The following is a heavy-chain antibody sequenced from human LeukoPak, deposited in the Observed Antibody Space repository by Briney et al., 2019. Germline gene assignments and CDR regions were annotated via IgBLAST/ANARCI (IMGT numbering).Heavy chain of an antibody. CDR1: GFTFSSYE. CDR3: ARVGITGTTQVFDN. V-gene: IGHV3-48*03. J-gene: IGHJ4*02. CDR2: ISSTGGTI. D-gene: IGHD1-7*01. Sequence: GGSLRLSCAASGFTFSSYEMNWVRQAPGKGLEWVSYISSTGGTIFYADSVKGRFSISRDNAKKSLYLQMNSLRAEDTAVYYCARVGITGTTQVFDNWGQGTLVTVSS.